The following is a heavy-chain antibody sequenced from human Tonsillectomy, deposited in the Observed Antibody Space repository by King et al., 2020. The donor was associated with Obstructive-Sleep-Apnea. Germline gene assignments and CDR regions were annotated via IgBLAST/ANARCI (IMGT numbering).Heavy chain of an antibody. CDR2: IYHSGST. CDR3: ATSGHLLTFDY. V-gene: IGHV4-4*02. CDR1: GGSISSTNW. D-gene: IGHD4/OR15-4a*01. J-gene: IGHJ4*02. Sequence: QLQESGPGLVKPSGTLSLTCAVSGGSISSTNWWSWVRQPPRKGLEWIGEIYHSGSTNYNPSLKNRLTMSVDKSKNQFSLRLSSVTAADTAVYYCATSGHLLTFDYWGQGTLVTVSS.